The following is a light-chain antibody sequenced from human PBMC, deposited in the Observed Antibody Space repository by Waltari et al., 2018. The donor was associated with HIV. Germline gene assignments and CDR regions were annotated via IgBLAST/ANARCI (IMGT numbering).Light chain of an antibody. CDR1: SGINVGTNR. CDR3: AIWNTSSVV. Sequence: QPVLTQPTSLSASPGASARFTCTLRSGINVGTNRIYWYQQKPESLPRYLLSYKSDSDNQQGSGVPSRFSGSKDASTNAGLLLISGLQYEDEADYFCAIWNTSSVVFGGGTKLTVL. V-gene: IGLV5-39*01. CDR2: YKSDSDN. J-gene: IGLJ2*01.